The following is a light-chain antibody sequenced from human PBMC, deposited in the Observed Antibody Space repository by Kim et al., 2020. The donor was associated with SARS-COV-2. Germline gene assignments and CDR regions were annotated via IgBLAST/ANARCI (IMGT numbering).Light chain of an antibody. CDR3: QQYGSSPLT. CDR2: GAS. J-gene: IGKJ3*01. Sequence: SPGESAVLSCRASQSGSSSYLAWYQQKPGQAPRLLIYGASSRATGIPDRFSGSGSGTDFTLTISRLEPEDFAVYYCQQYGSSPLTFGPGTKVDIK. CDR1: QSGSSSY. V-gene: IGKV3-20*01.